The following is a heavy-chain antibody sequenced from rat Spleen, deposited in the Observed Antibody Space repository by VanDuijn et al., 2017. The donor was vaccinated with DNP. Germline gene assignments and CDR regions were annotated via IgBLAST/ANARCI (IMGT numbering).Heavy chain of an antibody. D-gene: IGHD1-10*01. V-gene: IGHV4-2*01. Sequence: EVSLVESGGGLVQPGRSLKLSCAASGFNFNDYWMGWVRQAPGKGLEWIGEINKDSRTKKYSPSLKDKFTISRDNAQNTLFLQMSNLGSEDTATYYCAREQHYHFDYWGQGVMVTVSS. J-gene: IGHJ2*01. CDR3: AREQHYHFDY. CDR1: GFNFNDYW. CDR2: INKDSRTK.